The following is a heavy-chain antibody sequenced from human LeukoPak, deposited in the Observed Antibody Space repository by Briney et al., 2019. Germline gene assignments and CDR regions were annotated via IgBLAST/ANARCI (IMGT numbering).Heavy chain of an antibody. D-gene: IGHD2-2*01. J-gene: IGHJ4*02. Sequence: SETLSLTCTVSGYSISSGYYWGWIRQPPGKGLEWIGSIYHSGSTYYNPSLKSRVTISVDTSKNQFSLKLSSVTAADTAVYYCATNYQLLTNFHYWGQGTLLTVSS. V-gene: IGHV4-38-2*02. CDR2: IYHSGST. CDR3: ATNYQLLTNFHY. CDR1: GYSISSGYY.